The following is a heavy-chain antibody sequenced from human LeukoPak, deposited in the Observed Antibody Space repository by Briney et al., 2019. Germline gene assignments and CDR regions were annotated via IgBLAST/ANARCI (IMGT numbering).Heavy chain of an antibody. Sequence: SETLSLTCTVSGGSISSYYWSWIRQPAGKGLEWIGRIYSSGSTNYNPSLKSRLTMSVDTSKNQFSLKLTSVTAADTATYYCAREKASQRRAFDIWGQGTMVTVSS. CDR3: AREKASQRRAFDI. V-gene: IGHV4-4*07. CDR1: GGSISSYY. J-gene: IGHJ3*02. CDR2: IYSSGST.